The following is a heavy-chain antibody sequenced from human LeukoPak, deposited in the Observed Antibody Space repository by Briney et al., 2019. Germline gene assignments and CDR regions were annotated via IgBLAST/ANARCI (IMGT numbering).Heavy chain of an antibody. V-gene: IGHV6-1*01. D-gene: IGHD3-3*01. Sequence: SQTLSLTCAISGDSVSSNSAAWNWIRQSPSRGLEWLERTYYRSKWYTDYAVSVKSRITINPDTSKNQFSLQLNSVTPEDTAVYYCVGTKVEWGLIKEFNSWGRGTLVTVSS. CDR1: GDSVSSNSAA. CDR2: TYYRSKWYT. CDR3: VGTKVEWGLIKEFNS. J-gene: IGHJ4*02.